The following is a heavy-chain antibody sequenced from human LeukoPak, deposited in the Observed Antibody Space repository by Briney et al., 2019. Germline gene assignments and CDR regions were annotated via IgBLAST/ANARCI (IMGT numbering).Heavy chain of an antibody. D-gene: IGHD1-26*01. J-gene: IGHJ1*01. CDR2: IKSKTDGGTT. CDR1: GFTFSNAW. Sequence: GGSLRLSCAASGFTFSNAWMSWVRQAPGKGLEWVGRIKSKTDGGTTDYAAPVKGRFTISRDDSKNTLYLQMNSLKTEDTAVYYCTTEAWARQYFQHWGQGTLVTVSS. CDR3: TTEAWARQYFQH. V-gene: IGHV3-15*01.